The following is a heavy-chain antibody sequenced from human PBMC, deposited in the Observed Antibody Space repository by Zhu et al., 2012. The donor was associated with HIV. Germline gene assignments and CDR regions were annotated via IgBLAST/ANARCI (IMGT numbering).Heavy chain of an antibody. CDR1: GFTFDDYT. D-gene: IGHD3-10*01. Sequence: EVQLVESGGVVVQPGGSLRLSCAASGFTFDDYTMHWVRQAPGKGLEWVSLISWDGGSTYYADSVKGRFTISRDNSKNSLYLQMNSLRTEDTALYYCAKDKDYYGSGSAYFDYWGQGTLVTVSS. CDR3: AKDKDYYGSGSAYFDY. J-gene: IGHJ4*02. V-gene: IGHV3-43*01. CDR2: ISWDGGST.